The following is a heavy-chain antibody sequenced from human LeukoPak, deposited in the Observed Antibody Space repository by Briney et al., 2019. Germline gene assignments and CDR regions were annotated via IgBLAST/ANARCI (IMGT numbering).Heavy chain of an antibody. CDR2: INHSGST. CDR1: GGSFNGYY. J-gene: IGHJ6*03. Sequence: PSETLSLTCAVYGGSFNGYYWSWIRQPPGKGLEWIGEINHSGSTNYNPSLKSRVTISVDTSKNQFSLKLSSVTAADTAVYYCAGKAPFLYYYYYYMDVWGKGTTVTISS. CDR3: AGKAPFLYYYYYYMDV. D-gene: IGHD2/OR15-2a*01. V-gene: IGHV4-34*01.